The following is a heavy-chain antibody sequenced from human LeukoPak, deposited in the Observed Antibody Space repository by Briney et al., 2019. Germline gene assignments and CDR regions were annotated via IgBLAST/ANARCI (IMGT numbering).Heavy chain of an antibody. Sequence: GASVKVSCKASGYTFTSYDINWVRQATGQGLEWMGWMNPNSGNTGYAQKFQGRVTMTRNTSISTAYMELSSLRSEDTAVYYCARAVSYGYIYGYGGFDYWGQGTLVTVSS. V-gene: IGHV1-8*01. CDR3: ARAVSYGYIYGYGGFDY. CDR1: GYTFTSYD. CDR2: MNPNSGNT. D-gene: IGHD5-18*01. J-gene: IGHJ4*02.